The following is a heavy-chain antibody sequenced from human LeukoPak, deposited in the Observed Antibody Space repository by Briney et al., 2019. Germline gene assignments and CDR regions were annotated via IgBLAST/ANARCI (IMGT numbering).Heavy chain of an antibody. CDR1: GFTFSSYS. J-gene: IGHJ6*03. Sequence: GGSLRLSCAASGFTFSSYSMNWVRQAPGKGLEWVSYISSSSSTIYYADSVKGRFTISRDNAKNSLYLQMNSLRVEDTAVYYCARVFYDFWSGDYYYYMDVWGKGTTVTVSS. D-gene: IGHD3-3*01. CDR3: ARVFYDFWSGDYYYYMDV. CDR2: ISSSSSTI. V-gene: IGHV3-48*01.